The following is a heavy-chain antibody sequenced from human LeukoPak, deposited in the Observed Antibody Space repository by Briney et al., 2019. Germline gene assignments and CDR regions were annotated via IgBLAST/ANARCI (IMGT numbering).Heavy chain of an antibody. Sequence: ASVKVSCKVSGYTLTELSMHWVRQAPGKGLEWMGGFDPEDGETIYAQKFQGRVTMTEDTSTDTAYMELSSLRSEDTAVYYCARGGVVVPAAMLSWFDPWGQGTLVTVSS. V-gene: IGHV1-24*01. CDR1: GYTLTELS. CDR3: ARGGVVVPAAMLSWFDP. D-gene: IGHD2-2*01. J-gene: IGHJ5*02. CDR2: FDPEDGET.